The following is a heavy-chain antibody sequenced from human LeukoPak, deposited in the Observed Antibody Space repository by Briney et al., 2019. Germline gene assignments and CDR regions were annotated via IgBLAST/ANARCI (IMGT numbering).Heavy chain of an antibody. V-gene: IGHV4-39*07. CDR3: ASPKGLRTWGYDY. Sequence: PSETLSLTCTVSGGSISSSTYYWGWIRQPPGKGLEWIGSIYYSGSTYYNPSLKSRVTISVDTSKNQFSLKLSSVTAADTAVYYCASPKGLRTWGYDYWGQGTLVTVSS. CDR1: GGSISSSTYY. D-gene: IGHD5-12*01. J-gene: IGHJ4*02. CDR2: IYYSGST.